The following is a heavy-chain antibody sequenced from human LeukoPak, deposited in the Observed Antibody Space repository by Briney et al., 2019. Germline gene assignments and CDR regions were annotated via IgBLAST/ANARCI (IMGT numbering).Heavy chain of an antibody. Sequence: GRSLRLSCAASGFTFSSYAMHWVRQAPGKGLEWVAVISYDGSNKYYADSVKGRFTISRDNSKNTLYLRMNSLRAEDTAVYYCAREESPDYWGQGTLVTVSS. CDR3: AREESPDY. V-gene: IGHV3-30*04. CDR1: GFTFSSYA. CDR2: ISYDGSNK. J-gene: IGHJ4*02.